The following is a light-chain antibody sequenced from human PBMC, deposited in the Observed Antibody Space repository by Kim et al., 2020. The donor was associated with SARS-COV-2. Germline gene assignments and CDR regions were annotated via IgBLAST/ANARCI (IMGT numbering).Light chain of an antibody. J-gene: IGLJ3*02. V-gene: IGLV8-61*01. CDR1: SGSVSTSNY. CDR2: STN. Sequence: QTVVTLEPSFSVSPGGTVTLTCGLSSGSVSTSNYPTWYQQTPGQAPRTLIYSTNTRSSGVPDRFSGSILGNKAALTITGAQADDESDYYCVLYMGSGISVFGGGNQLPVL. CDR3: VLYMGSGISV.